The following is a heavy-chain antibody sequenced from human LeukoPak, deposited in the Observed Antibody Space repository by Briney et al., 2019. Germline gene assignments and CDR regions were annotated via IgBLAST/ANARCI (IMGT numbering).Heavy chain of an antibody. V-gene: IGHV4-30-4*01. CDR1: GGSISSGDKY. D-gene: IGHD2-21*02. Sequence: SETLSLACNVSGGSISSGDKYWSWIRQPPGKGLEWIGYIYYSGSTYYNPSLKSRLTISVDTSENQFSLHLTSVTAADTAVYFCARVTRWAGLDFWGQGTLVTVSS. CDR2: IYYSGST. J-gene: IGHJ4*02. CDR3: ARVTRWAGLDF.